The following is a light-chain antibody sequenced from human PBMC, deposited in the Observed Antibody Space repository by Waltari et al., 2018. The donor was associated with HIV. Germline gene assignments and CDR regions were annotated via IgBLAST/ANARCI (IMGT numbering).Light chain of an antibody. CDR1: KLGDKY. CDR2: QDS. J-gene: IGLJ1*01. V-gene: IGLV3-1*01. Sequence: SYELTQPPSVSVSPGQTASITCSGAKLGDKYACWYQQKPGQSPVLVIYQDSKRPSGIPERFSGSNSGNTATLTISGTQAMDEADYYCQAWDSSGYVFGTGTKVTVL. CDR3: QAWDSSGYV.